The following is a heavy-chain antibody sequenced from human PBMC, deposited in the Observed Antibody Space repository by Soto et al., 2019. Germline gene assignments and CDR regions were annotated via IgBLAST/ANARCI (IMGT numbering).Heavy chain of an antibody. J-gene: IGHJ6*02. CDR1: GGSISSGDYY. D-gene: IGHD2-2*01. Sequence: QVQLQESGPGLVKPSQTLSLTCTVSGGSISSGDYYWSWIRQPPGKGLEWIGYIYYSGSTYYNPSLKSRVTISVDTSKNQFSLKLSSVTAADTAVYYCARRDIVLEAYYGMDVWGQGTTVTVSS. CDR2: IYYSGST. V-gene: IGHV4-30-4*01. CDR3: ARRDIVLEAYYGMDV.